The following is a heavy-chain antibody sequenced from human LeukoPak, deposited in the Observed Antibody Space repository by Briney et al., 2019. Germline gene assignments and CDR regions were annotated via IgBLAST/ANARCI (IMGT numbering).Heavy chain of an antibody. V-gene: IGHV3-23*01. CDR2: ISSNGPST. CDR3: AKDLPTGPLTMWGYFLY. D-gene: IGHD4/OR15-4a*01. Sequence: GGSLRLSCAASGFTFSNYAMNWVRQAPGKWLEWVSVISSNGPSTNYADSVKGRFTISRDNSKNCLYLQMNTLAADDTAVYYCAKDLPTGPLTMWGYFLYSGEGGRVTVSS. J-gene: IGHJ4*02. CDR1: GFTFSNYA.